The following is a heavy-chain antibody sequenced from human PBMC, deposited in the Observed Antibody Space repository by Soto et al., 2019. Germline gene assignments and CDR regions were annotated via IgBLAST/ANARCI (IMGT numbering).Heavy chain of an antibody. J-gene: IGHJ6*02. V-gene: IGHV4-31*03. CDR3: AGSGGVRAVTIRGAAADYYYYGMDV. CDR2: IYYSGST. D-gene: IGHD2-15*01. Sequence: PSETLSLTCTVSGGSISSGGYYWSWIRQHPGKGLEWIGYIYYSGSTYYNPSLKSRVTISVDTSKNQFSLKLSSVTAAATAVYYCAGSGGVRAVTIRGAAADYYYYGMDVWGQGTTVTVSS. CDR1: GGSISSGGYY.